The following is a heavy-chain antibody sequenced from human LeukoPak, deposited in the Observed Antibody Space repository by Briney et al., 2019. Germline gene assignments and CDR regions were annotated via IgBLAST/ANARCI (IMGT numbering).Heavy chain of an antibody. CDR3: ARDHWGIVENGYDYFYYDMDV. V-gene: IGHV1-69*05. CDR1: GGSFSTSG. CDR2: VIPIYGTP. Sequence: SMKVSCKASGGSFSTSGFSWVRQAPGQGLEWMGGVIPIYGTPSYAQKFQGRVTITTDESTSTAYMELSSLRSEDTAVYYCARDHWGIVENGYDYFYYDMDVWGQGTTVTVSS. J-gene: IGHJ6*02. D-gene: IGHD7-27*01.